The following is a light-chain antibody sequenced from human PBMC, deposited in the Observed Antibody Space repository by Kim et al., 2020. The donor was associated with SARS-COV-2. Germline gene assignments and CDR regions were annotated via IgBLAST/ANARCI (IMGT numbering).Light chain of an antibody. CDR3: QQCFHVSVT. J-gene: IGKJ4*01. V-gene: IGKV4-1*01. CDR1: QSVLYSSNNKNY. CDR2: WAS. Sequence: DIVMTQSPESLSVSLGERATINCKSSQSVLYSSNNKNYLAWYQQKPGQPPKLLIYWASTRESGVPDRFSGSGSGTEFTLTINSLQAEDVAVYYCQQCFHVSVTFGRGTKVDIK.